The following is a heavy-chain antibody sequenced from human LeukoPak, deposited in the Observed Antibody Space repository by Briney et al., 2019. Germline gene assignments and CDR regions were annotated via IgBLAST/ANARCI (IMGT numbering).Heavy chain of an antibody. CDR3: ARSPNCGGDCF. CDR2: IKNDGSVT. CDR1: GFSFSTYW. Sequence: PGGSLRLSCVASGFSFSTYWMHWVRQAPGKGLMWVSRIKNDGSVTSYADSVKGRFTISRDNAKNTLYLQMNSLGADDTAVYYCARSPNCGGDCFWGQGTLVTVSS. V-gene: IGHV3-74*01. J-gene: IGHJ4*02. D-gene: IGHD2-21*02.